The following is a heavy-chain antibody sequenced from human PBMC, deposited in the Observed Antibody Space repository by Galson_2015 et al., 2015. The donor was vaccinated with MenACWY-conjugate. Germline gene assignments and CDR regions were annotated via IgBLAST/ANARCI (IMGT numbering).Heavy chain of an antibody. Sequence: SVKVSCKASGFTFSSSSVQWVRQARGQRLEWVGWIVIGNGNINYAQNFQERVTFTRDMSTSTAYMELSSLRSDDTAVYYCAISREVVTPFSPCDRWGQGTMITVSS. D-gene: IGHD4-23*01. V-gene: IGHV1-58*01. CDR3: AISREVVTPFSPCDR. J-gene: IGHJ3*01. CDR2: IVIGNGNI. CDR1: GFTFSSSS.